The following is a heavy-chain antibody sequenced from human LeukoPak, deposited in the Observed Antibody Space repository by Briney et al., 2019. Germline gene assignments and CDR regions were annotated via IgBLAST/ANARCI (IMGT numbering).Heavy chain of an antibody. CDR1: GFTFSSYW. CDR3: AKDRRNYDILTGLFDY. CDR2: ISGSGGST. Sequence: GGSLRLSCAASGFTFSSYWMGWVRQAPGKGLEWVSAISGSGGSTYYADSVKGRFTISRDNSKNTLYLQMNSLRAEDTAVYYCAKDRRNYDILTGLFDYWGQGTLVTVSS. V-gene: IGHV3-23*01. D-gene: IGHD3-9*01. J-gene: IGHJ4*02.